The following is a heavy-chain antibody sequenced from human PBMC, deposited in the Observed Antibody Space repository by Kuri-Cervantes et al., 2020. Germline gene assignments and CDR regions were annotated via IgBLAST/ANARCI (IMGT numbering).Heavy chain of an antibody. CDR1: GHTFTGYY. J-gene: IGHJ4*02. D-gene: IGHD5-18*01. V-gene: IGHV1-2*02. Sequence: ASVKVSCKASGHTFTGYYMHWVRQAPGQGLEWMGWINPNSGGTNYAQKFQGRVTMTRDTSISTAYMELSRLRSEDTAVYYCARARIQLRASDYWGQGTLVTVSS. CDR2: INPNSGGT. CDR3: ARARIQLRASDY.